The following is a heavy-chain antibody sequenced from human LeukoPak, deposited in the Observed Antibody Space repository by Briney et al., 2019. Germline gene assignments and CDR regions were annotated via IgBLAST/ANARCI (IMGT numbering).Heavy chain of an antibody. J-gene: IGHJ4*02. D-gene: IGHD6-19*01. V-gene: IGHV4-59*08. Sequence: PSETLSLTCTVSGGSINNYCWSWIRQPPGKGLEWIGSISDSGNTNYNPSLKSRVTISVDTSKNQFSPKLSSVTAADTAVYSCARHNTERKWLAPFDYWGQGTLVTVSS. CDR3: ARHNTERKWLAPFDY. CDR2: ISDSGNT. CDR1: GGSINNYC.